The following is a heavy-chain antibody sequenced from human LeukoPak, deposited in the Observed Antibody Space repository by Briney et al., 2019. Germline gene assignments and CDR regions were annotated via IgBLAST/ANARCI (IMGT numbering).Heavy chain of an antibody. CDR2: IYYSGST. V-gene: IGHV4-61*05. Sequence: PSETLSLTCTVSGGSISSSSYYWGWIRQPPGKGLEWIGYIYYSGSTNYNPSLKSRVTISVDTSKNQFSLKLSSVTAADTAVYYCARGSPPWDPTRFDYWGQGTLVTVSS. D-gene: IGHD1-26*01. J-gene: IGHJ4*02. CDR3: ARGSPPWDPTRFDY. CDR1: GGSISSSSYY.